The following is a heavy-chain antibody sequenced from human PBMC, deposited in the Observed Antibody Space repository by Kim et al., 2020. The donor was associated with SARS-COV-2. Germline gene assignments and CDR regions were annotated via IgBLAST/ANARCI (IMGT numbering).Heavy chain of an antibody. CDR2: IYYSGST. D-gene: IGHD2-2*01. CDR3: ARETWRASYCSSTSCFGGVGYYYYYGMDV. CDR1: GGSISSYY. Sequence: SETLSLTCTVSGGSISSYYWSWIRQPPGKGLEWIGYIYYSGSTNYNPSLKSRVTISVDTSKNQFSLKLSSVTAADTAVYYCARETWRASYCSSTSCFGGVGYYYYYGMDVWGQGTTVTVSS. J-gene: IGHJ6*02. V-gene: IGHV4-59*01.